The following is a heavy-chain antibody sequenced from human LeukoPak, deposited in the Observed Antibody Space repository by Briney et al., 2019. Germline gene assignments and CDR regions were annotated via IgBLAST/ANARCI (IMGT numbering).Heavy chain of an antibody. D-gene: IGHD6-13*01. CDR3: ASSSWSGSYFDY. CDR1: GGSFSGYY. Sequence: SETLSLTCAVYGGSFSGYYWSWIRQSPGKGLEWIGEINHSGSTNYNPSLKSRVTISLDTSKNQFSLKVKSVTAADTAVYYCASSSWSGSYFDYWGQGTLITVSS. J-gene: IGHJ4*02. CDR2: INHSGST. V-gene: IGHV4-34*01.